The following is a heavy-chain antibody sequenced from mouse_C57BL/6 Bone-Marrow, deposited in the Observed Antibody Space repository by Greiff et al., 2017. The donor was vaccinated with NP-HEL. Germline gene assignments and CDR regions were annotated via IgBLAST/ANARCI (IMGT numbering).Heavy chain of an antibody. D-gene: IGHD1-1*01. CDR2: IWWDDDT. Sequence: QVTLKVSGPGILQPSQTLSLTCSFSGFSLSTFGMGVGWIRQPSGQGLQWLAHIWWDDDTYSNPVLKSRLTISKATSKNQIFHKIANMDTADTATYDCARMCPRCITTAYGAMDYWGQGTSVTVSS. V-gene: IGHV8-8*01. CDR1: GFSLSTFGMG. CDR3: ARMCPRCITTAYGAMDY. J-gene: IGHJ4*01.